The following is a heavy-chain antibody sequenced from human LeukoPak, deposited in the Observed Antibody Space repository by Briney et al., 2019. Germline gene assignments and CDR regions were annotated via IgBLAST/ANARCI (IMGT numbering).Heavy chain of an antibody. V-gene: IGHV1-18*01. D-gene: IGHD3-3*01. J-gene: IGHJ4*02. CDR2: ISAYNGNT. CDR3: ARYVLRFLEWPLEDY. CDR1: GYTFSSDD. Sequence: GSVKVSCKASGYTFSSDDINWVRQATGQGLEWMGWISAYNGNTNYAQKLQGRVTMTTDTSTSTAYMELRSLRSDDTAVYYCARYVLRFLEWPLEDYWGQGTLVTVSS.